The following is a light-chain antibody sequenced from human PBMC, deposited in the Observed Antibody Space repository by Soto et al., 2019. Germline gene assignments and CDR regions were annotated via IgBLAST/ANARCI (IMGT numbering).Light chain of an antibody. V-gene: IGKV3-20*01. CDR1: QSISSSY. CDR2: AAS. Sequence: EIVLTQSPGTLSLSPGERATLSCRASQSISSSYLAWYQQKTGQAPRLLIYAASSRATGIPDRFSGSGSGTDFTLTISRLEPEDCAVYYCQQYGSSPWTFGQGTKVEIK. J-gene: IGKJ1*01. CDR3: QQYGSSPWT.